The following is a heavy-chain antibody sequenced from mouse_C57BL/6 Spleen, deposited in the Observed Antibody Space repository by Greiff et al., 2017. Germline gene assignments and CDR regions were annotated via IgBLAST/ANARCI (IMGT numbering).Heavy chain of an antibody. CDR2: IDPENGDT. D-gene: IGHD2-4*01. CDR1: GFNIKDDY. CDR3: TTWDYDDGYAMDY. V-gene: IGHV14-4*01. Sequence: VQLKESGAELVRPGASVKLSCTASGFNIKDDYMHWVKQRPEQGLEWIGWIDPENGDTEYASKFQGKATITADTSSNTAYLQLSSLTSEDTAVYYCTTWDYDDGYAMDYWGQGTSVTVSA. J-gene: IGHJ4*01.